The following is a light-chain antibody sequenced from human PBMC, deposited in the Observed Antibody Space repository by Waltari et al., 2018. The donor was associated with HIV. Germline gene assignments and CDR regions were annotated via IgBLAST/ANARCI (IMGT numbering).Light chain of an antibody. CDR1: RTILFDSNNKKY. V-gene: IGKV4-1*01. CDR3: QQYFSTPPT. CDR2: WAS. Sequence: DIVMTQSPASLPVSLGERATITCQSSRTILFDSNNKKYLAWYQQKPGQPPKVLIYWASTRESGVPDRFSGSGSGTDFTLTISRLQPEEVAVYYCQQYFSTPPTFGQGTWVGI. J-gene: IGKJ1*01.